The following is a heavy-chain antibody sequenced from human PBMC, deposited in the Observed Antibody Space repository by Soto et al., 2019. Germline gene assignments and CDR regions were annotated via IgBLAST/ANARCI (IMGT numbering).Heavy chain of an antibody. CDR3: ARHVPAAGYYYGMDV. CDR1: GGTFSSYA. Sequence: QVQLVQSGAEVKKPGSSVKVSCKASGGTFSSYAISWVRQAPGQGLEWMGGIIPIFGTANYAQKFQGRVRLTAEESTSTAYIGLSSLRSEDTAVYYCARHVPAAGYYYGMDVWGQGTTVTVSS. CDR2: IIPIFGTA. J-gene: IGHJ6*02. V-gene: IGHV1-69*12. D-gene: IGHD2-2*01.